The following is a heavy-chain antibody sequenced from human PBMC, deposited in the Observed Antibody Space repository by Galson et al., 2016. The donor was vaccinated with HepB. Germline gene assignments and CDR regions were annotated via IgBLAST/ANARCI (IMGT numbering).Heavy chain of an antibody. V-gene: IGHV5-51*01. CDR3: ARGHSGSSLPYFEY. Sequence: QSGAEVKKPGESLRISSEGSGYSFINHWIVWVRQMPGKGLEWMGIIYPGDSDPRYSPSFKGQVTISADKSIGTAYLQWSSLKASDTAMYYCARGHSGSSLPYFEYWGQGTLVTVSS. J-gene: IGHJ4*02. CDR1: GYSFINHW. D-gene: IGHD1-26*01. CDR2: IYPGDSDP.